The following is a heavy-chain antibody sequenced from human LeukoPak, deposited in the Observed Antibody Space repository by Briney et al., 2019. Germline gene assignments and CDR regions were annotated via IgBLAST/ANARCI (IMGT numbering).Heavy chain of an antibody. D-gene: IGHD3-16*02. J-gene: IGHJ4*02. CDR1: AFTFSSYN. CDR3: AKDINDYVWGSYRRAPH. Sequence: GGSLRLSCAASAFTFSSYNMNCGRQAPGEGLEWVSSISSSSSYIYYADSVKGRFTNSRDNSKNSLYLQMNSVRTEDTALYYCAKDINDYVWGSYRRAPHWGEGTLVTVSS. CDR2: ISSSSSYI. V-gene: IGHV3-21*01.